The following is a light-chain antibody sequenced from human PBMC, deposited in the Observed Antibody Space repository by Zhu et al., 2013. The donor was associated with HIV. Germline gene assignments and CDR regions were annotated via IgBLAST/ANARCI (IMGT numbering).Light chain of an antibody. V-gene: IGKV1-9*01. CDR2: AAS. Sequence: DIQLTQSPSFLSASVGDRVTITCWASQGISSYLAWYQQKPGKAPKLLIYAASTLQSGVPSRFSGSGSGTEFTLTISSLQPEDFATYYCQQYSIYWTFGQGTKVEIK. J-gene: IGKJ1*01. CDR1: QGISSY. CDR3: QQYSIYWT.